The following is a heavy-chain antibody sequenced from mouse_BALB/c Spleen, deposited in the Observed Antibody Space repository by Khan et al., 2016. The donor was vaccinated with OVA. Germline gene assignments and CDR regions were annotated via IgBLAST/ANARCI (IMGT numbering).Heavy chain of an antibody. CDR1: CFSFTSDYV. V-gene: IGHV3-2*02. J-gene: IGHJ4*01. D-gene: IGHD2-3*01. CDR2: ISYSGSS. Sequence: EVQLQESGPGLVKPSQFLSLTCSVTCFSFTSDYVWNWIRQFPGNKLVWMGHISYSGSSSYNTSLKSRISITREPSKNQFFLQLNSVTTEDTATYYSAMNDDGYYGAMDYWGQGTSVTVSS. CDR3: AMNDDGYYGAMDY.